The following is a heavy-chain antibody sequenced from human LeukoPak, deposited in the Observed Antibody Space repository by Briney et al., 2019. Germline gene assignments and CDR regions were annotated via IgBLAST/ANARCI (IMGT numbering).Heavy chain of an antibody. J-gene: IGHJ6*02. CDR2: MNPNSGNT. CDR1: GYTFTSYD. V-gene: IGHV1-8*01. CDR3: ARGLTHYDFWSGYHFYGMDV. D-gene: IGHD3-3*01. Sequence: GASVKVSCKASGYTFTSYDINWVRQATGQGLEWMGWMNPNSGNTGYAQKFQGRVTMTRNTSISTAYMELSSLRSEDTAVYYCARGLTHYDFWSGYHFYGMDVWGQGTTVTVSS.